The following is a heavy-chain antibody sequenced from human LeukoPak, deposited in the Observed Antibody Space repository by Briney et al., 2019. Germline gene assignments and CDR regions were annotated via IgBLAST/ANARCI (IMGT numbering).Heavy chain of an antibody. CDR1: GGSISSSSYY. Sequence: SETLSLTCTVSGGSISSSSYYWGWIRQPPGKGLEWIGSIYYSGSTNYNPSLKSRVTISVDTSKNQFSLKLSSVTAADTAVYYCASKACSGGSCYSGWNYYYYMDVWGKGTTVTVSS. J-gene: IGHJ6*03. CDR2: IYYSGST. D-gene: IGHD2-15*01. CDR3: ASKACSGGSCYSGWNYYYYMDV. V-gene: IGHV4-39*07.